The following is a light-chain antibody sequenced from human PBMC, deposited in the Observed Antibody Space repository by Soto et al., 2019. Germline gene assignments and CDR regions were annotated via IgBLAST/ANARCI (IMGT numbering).Light chain of an antibody. J-gene: IGKJ1*01. Sequence: EIVMTQSPATLSVSPGERATLSCRASQSFSSNLAWFQHTPGQAPRLLIYGASTRATGIPARFSGSGSGTEFTLTISSLQSEDFAVYYCQQYNDWPRTFGQGTKVEI. CDR1: QSFSSN. V-gene: IGKV3-15*01. CDR3: QQYNDWPRT. CDR2: GAS.